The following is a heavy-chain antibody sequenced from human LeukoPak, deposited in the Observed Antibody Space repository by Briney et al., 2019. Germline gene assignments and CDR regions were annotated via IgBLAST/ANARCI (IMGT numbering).Heavy chain of an antibody. CDR3: ARDPSNTSGWSPYFDY. Sequence: ASVKVSCKASGYTFNKHGITWVRQAPGQGLEWMGWISAYNGDTKYVQKFQGRVTLTTDTSASTVYMELRSLRSDDTAVYYCARDPSNTSGWSPYFDYWGQGALVTVSS. CDR2: ISAYNGDT. CDR1: GYTFNKHG. J-gene: IGHJ4*02. D-gene: IGHD6-19*01. V-gene: IGHV1-18*04.